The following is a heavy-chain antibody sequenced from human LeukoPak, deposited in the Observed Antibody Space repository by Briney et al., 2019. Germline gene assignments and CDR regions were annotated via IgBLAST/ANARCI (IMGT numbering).Heavy chain of an antibody. J-gene: IGHJ4*02. CDR3: SRDSGYCSGGSCWYFDF. V-gene: IGHV1-2*02. CDR2: INPNSGGT. Sequence: GASVKVSCKASGYSFTGYYIHWVRQAPGQGLEWMGWINPNSGGTNYAQKFQGRVTMTRDTSMSTAYMELSGLRSDDKAVYYCSRDSGYCSGGSCWYFDFWGQGTLVTVSS. D-gene: IGHD2-15*01. CDR1: GYSFTGYY.